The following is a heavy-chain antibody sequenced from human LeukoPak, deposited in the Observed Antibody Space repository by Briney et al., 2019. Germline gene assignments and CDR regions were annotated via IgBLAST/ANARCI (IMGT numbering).Heavy chain of an antibody. CDR3: ARDDRVWFGD. V-gene: IGHV1-69*13. CDR2: IIPIFGTA. J-gene: IGHJ4*02. Sequence: GASVKVSCKASGGTFSSYAISWVRQAPGQGLEWMGGIIPIFGTANYAQKFQGRVTITADESTGTAYMELSSLRSEDTAVYYCARDDRVWFGDWGQGTLVTVSS. CDR1: GGTFSSYA. D-gene: IGHD3-10*01.